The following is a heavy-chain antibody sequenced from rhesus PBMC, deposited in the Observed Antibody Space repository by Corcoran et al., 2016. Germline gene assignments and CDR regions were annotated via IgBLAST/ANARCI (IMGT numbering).Heavy chain of an antibody. V-gene: IGHV4-73*01. Sequence: QVKLQQWGEGLMKPSETLSLTCAVYGGSISGRDYWSWIRKAPGKGLEWIGNIDGNGARTHFPPSLKNRTTISNDTSQNQFSLKLRSVTAADTAVYYCARRGVDTFDFWGQGLRVTVSS. D-gene: IGHD3-34*01. CDR1: GGSISGRDY. CDR3: ARRGVDTFDF. J-gene: IGHJ3*01. CDR2: IDGNGART.